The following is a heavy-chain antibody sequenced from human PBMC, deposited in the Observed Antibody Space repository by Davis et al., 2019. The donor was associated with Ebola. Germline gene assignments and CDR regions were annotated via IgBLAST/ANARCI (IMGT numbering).Heavy chain of an antibody. CDR1: GFTFSSYE. CDR3: ARFLGYCSSTSCRTYYYYGMDV. Sequence: PGGSLRLSCAASGFTFSSYEMNWVRQAPGKGLEWVANIKQDGSEKYYVDSVKGRFTISRDNAKNSLYLQMNSLRAEDTAVYYCARFLGYCSSTSCRTYYYYGMDVWGQGTTVTVSS. J-gene: IGHJ6*02. V-gene: IGHV3-7*01. CDR2: IKQDGSEK. D-gene: IGHD2-2*01.